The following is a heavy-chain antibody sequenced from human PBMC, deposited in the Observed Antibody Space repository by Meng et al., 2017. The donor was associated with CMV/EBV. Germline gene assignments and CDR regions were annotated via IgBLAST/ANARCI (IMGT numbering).Heavy chain of an antibody. D-gene: IGHD6-6*01. V-gene: IGHV3-21*01. CDR2: ISSSSSYI. CDR1: GFTFSSYS. Sequence: GQSLKISCAASGFTFSSYSMNWVRQAPGKGLEWVSSISSSSSYIYYADSVKGRFTISRDNAKNSLYLQMNSLRAEDTAVYHCARGAAARPIDYWGQGTLVTVSS. CDR3: ARGAAARPIDY. J-gene: IGHJ4*02.